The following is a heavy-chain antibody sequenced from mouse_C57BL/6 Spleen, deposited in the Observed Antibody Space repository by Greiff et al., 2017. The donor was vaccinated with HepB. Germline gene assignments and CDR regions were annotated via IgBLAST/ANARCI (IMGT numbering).Heavy chain of an antibody. V-gene: IGHV3-6*01. CDR1: GYSITSGYY. CDR2: ISYDGSN. Sequence: VQLKESGPGLVKPSQSLSLTCSVTGYSITSGYYWNWIRQFPGNKLEWMGYISYDGSNNYNPSLKNRISITRDTSKNQFFLKLNSVTTEDTATYYCARVDYYDVYFDYWGQGTTLTVSS. CDR3: ARVDYYDVYFDY. D-gene: IGHD1-1*01. J-gene: IGHJ2*01.